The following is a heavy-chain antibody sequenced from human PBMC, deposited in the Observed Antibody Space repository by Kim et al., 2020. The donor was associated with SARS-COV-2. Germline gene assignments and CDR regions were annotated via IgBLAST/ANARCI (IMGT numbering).Heavy chain of an antibody. D-gene: IGHD2-15*01. CDR1: GGTFSSYA. CDR2: IIPVFGSP. CDR3: ALHRRACSGASCYTEAFRNVLVV. V-gene: IGHV1-69*13. Sequence: SVKVSCKASGGTFSSYAFSWVRQAPGQGLEWMGGIIPVFGSPNYAQKFQGRVTITADEYTSTAYMELSSLTSEDSALYYCALHRRACSGASCYTEAFRNVLVVWGQGTTVTVSS. J-gene: IGHJ6*02.